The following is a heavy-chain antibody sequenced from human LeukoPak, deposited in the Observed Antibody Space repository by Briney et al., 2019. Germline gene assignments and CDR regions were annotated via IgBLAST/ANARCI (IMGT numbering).Heavy chain of an antibody. CDR3: AKDCLHGLQYDY. Sequence: GGSLRLSCAASGFTFSIYTMSWVRQAPGKGLEWVSAISGSGGSTYYEDSVKGRFTISRDNSKNTLYLQMNSLRAEDTAVYYCAKDCLHGLQYDYWGEGALVTVSS. CDR2: ISGSGGST. J-gene: IGHJ4*02. D-gene: IGHD4-11*01. V-gene: IGHV3-23*01. CDR1: GFTFSIYT.